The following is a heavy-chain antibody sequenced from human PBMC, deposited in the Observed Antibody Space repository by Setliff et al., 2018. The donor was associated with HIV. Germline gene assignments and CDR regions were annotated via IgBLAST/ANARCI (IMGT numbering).Heavy chain of an antibody. Sequence: ASVKVSCKAYGYIFSDYYIHWVRQAPGRGLEWVGWINPNSGDTKYSERFQGRVTMTRDTSMGAIFMELRSLTSADTAVYYCGREVVIAAIGSLDLWGQGTLVTVSS. CDR2: INPNSGDT. D-gene: IGHD3-22*01. V-gene: IGHV1-2*02. CDR3: GREVVIAAIGSLDL. CDR1: GYIFSDYY. J-gene: IGHJ4*02.